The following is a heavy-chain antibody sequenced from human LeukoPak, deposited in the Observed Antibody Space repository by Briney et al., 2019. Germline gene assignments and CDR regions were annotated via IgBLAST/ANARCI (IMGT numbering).Heavy chain of an antibody. CDR1: GGSISSYY. D-gene: IGHD6-13*01. V-gene: IGHV4-59*01. CDR3: ARSSSIATYYYYGMDV. Sequence: SETLSLTCTVSGGSISSYYWSWIRQPPGKGLEWIGYIYYSGNTNYNSSLESRVTISVDTSKNQFSLRLNSVTAADTAVYYCARSSSIATYYYYGMDVWGQGTTVTVSS. J-gene: IGHJ6*02. CDR2: IYYSGNT.